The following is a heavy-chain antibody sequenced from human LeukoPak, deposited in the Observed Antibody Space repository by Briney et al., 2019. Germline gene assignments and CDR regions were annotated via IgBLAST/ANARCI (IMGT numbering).Heavy chain of an antibody. CDR1: GFTVSNNY. CDR2: IYSGGTT. J-gene: IGHJ4*02. CDR3: ARDPSGIAASVSGG. V-gene: IGHV3-53*01. Sequence: GGSLRLSCTASGFTVSNNYMNWVRQAPGKGLEWVALIYSGGTTNYADSVKGRFTISRDNSKNTLYLQMTNVRVEDTAVYYCARDPSGIAASVSGGWGQGTLVTVSS. D-gene: IGHD6-13*01.